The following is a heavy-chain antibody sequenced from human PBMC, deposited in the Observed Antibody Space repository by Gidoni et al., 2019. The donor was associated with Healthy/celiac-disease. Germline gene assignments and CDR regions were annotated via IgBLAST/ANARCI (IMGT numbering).Heavy chain of an antibody. D-gene: IGHD1-26*01. CDR1: GFTFDDYA. Sequence: EVQLVESGGGLVQPGRSLRLSCAASGFTFDDYAMHWVRQAPGKGLEWVSGISWNSGSIGYADSVKGRFTISRDNAKNSLYLQMNSLRAEDTALYYCAKDIQNGGSYYGGGFDYWGQGTLVTVSS. J-gene: IGHJ4*02. CDR3: AKDIQNGGSYYGGGFDY. CDR2: ISWNSGSI. V-gene: IGHV3-9*01.